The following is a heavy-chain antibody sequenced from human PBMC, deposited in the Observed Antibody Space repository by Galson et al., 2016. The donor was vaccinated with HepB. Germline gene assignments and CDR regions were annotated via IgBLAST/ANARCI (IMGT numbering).Heavy chain of an antibody. J-gene: IGHJ4*02. V-gene: IGHV3-7*05. CDR1: GFTFDSYW. D-gene: IGHD6-19*01. CDR3: VAGAGWLPDY. Sequence: SLRLSCAASGFTFDSYWMSWVRQAPGKGLEWVANIKEDGSQKYYVDSVKGRFTISRDNAKNSAYLQMNNVRAEDTAIYYCVAGAGWLPDYWGQGTLVSVSS. CDR2: IKEDGSQK.